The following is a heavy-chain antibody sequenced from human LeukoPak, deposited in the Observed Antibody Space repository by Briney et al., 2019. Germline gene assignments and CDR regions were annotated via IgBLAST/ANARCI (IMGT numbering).Heavy chain of an antibody. CDR1: GGSFSGYY. V-gene: IGHV4-34*01. CDR2: INHSGST. Sequence: SETLSPTCAVYGGSFSGYYWSWIRQPPGKGLEWIGEINHSGSTNYNPSLKSRVTISVDTSKNQFSLKLSSVTAADTAVYYCARGERRDGYNFAGVDAFDIWGQGTMVTVSS. D-gene: IGHD5-24*01. CDR3: ARGERRDGYNFAGVDAFDI. J-gene: IGHJ3*02.